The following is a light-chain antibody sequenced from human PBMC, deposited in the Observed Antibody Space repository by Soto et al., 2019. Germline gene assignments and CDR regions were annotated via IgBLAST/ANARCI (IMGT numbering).Light chain of an antibody. Sequence: EIVLTQSPGTLSLSPGERVTLSCRASQSVSSSYLAWYQQKPGQAPRLLIYGASSRATGIPDRFSGSGSGTEFTLTISRLEPEDFAVYYCQQYGSSPRKFGQGTNVEMK. CDR1: QSVSSSY. J-gene: IGKJ1*01. CDR3: QQYGSSPRK. CDR2: GAS. V-gene: IGKV3-20*01.